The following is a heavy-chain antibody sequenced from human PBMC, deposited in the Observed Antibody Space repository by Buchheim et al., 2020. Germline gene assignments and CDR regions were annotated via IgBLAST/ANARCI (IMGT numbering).Heavy chain of an antibody. V-gene: IGHV3-73*01. CDR1: GFTFSGSG. CDR3: TSTASYTSGCHI. Sequence: EVQLVESGGGLVQPGGSLKVSCVASGFTFSGSGMHWVRQASGKGLEWVGHIRSKANSYATAYAASVKGRFTISRDDSKNTAYLQMNSLKTEDTAVYYCTSTASYTSGCHIWGQGT. CDR2: IRSKANSYAT. D-gene: IGHD6-19*01. J-gene: IGHJ3*02.